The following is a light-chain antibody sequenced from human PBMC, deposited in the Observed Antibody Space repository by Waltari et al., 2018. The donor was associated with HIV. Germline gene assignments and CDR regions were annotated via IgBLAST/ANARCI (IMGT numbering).Light chain of an antibody. CDR1: QDISNW. V-gene: IGKV1-12*01. Sequence: DIQLTQTPFSVSAYVGDKVTITCRASQDISNWLAWYQQKPGEAPKLLIYAASSLESGVPSRFSGSASGTYFTLTINSLQPEDFATYFCQQANTFPLTFGQGTRLELK. CDR3: QQANTFPLT. CDR2: AAS. J-gene: IGKJ5*01.